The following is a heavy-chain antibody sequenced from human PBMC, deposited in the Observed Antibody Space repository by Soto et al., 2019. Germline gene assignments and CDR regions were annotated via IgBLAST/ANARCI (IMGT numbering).Heavy chain of an antibody. Sequence: GASVKVSCKASGYTFTSYAMHWVRQAPGQRLEWMGWINAGNGNTKYSQKFQGRVTITRDTSASTAYMELSSLRSEDTAVYYCARDCSSTSCYRWFDPWGRGTLVTVSS. CDR1: GYTFTSYA. V-gene: IGHV1-3*01. CDR3: ARDCSSTSCYRWFDP. J-gene: IGHJ5*02. CDR2: INAGNGNT. D-gene: IGHD2-2*01.